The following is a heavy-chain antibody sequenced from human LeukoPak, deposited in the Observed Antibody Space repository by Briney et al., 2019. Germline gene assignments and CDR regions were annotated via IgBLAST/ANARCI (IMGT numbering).Heavy chain of an antibody. V-gene: IGHV3-23*01. CDR2: ISGSGGST. J-gene: IGHJ4*02. CDR1: GFTFSSYA. CDR3: AKDTFRIAAAVKLFDY. Sequence: GGSLRLSCAASGFTFSSYAMSWVRQAPGKGLEWVSAISGSGGSTYYADSVKGRFTISRDNSKNTLYLQMNSLRAEDTAVYYCAKDTFRIAAAVKLFDYWGQGTLVTVSS. D-gene: IGHD6-13*01.